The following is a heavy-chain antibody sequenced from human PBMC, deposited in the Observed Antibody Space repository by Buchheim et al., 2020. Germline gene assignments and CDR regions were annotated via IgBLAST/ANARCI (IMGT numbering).Heavy chain of an antibody. Sequence: EVQLLESGGGLVQPGGSLRLSCAASGFTFTNYSMSWVRQAPGKGLEWVSSISYSGWTTYYADSVKGQFPISRDNSKDTLYLQMNSLRAEDTAIYYCAKLSGGTCYRRWFDYWGQGTL. CDR3: AKLSGGTCYRRWFDY. V-gene: IGHV3-23*01. CDR1: GFTFTNYS. J-gene: IGHJ4*02. D-gene: IGHD2-15*01. CDR2: ISYSGWTT.